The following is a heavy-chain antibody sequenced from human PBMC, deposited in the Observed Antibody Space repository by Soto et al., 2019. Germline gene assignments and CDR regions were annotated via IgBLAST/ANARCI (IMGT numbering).Heavy chain of an antibody. Sequence: QVQLVQSGAEVKKPGASVRVSCKASGYTFDSYGLNWVRQAPGQGLEWMGWISTHTGNTDYPQRFQGRVTMTTDKSTSTAFMDLRSLTSDDTAVYYCVRAVSVSAGSSGGNWGQGTLVSVSS. CDR3: VRAVSVSAGSSGGN. CDR1: GYTFDSYG. D-gene: IGHD1-1*01. V-gene: IGHV1-18*01. J-gene: IGHJ4*02. CDR2: ISTHTGNT.